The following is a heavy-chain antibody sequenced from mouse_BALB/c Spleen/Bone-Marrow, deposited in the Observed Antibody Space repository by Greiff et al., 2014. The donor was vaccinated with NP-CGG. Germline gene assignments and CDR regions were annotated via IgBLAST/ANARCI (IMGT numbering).Heavy chain of an antibody. Sequence: QVQLKESGAELVRPGSSVKISCKASGYAFSSYWMNWVKQRPGQGLEWIGQIYPGDGDTNYNGKFKGKATLTADRSSSTAYMQLSSLASEDSAVYFCARVRNWADYWGQGTTLTVSS. J-gene: IGHJ2*01. CDR3: ARVRNWADY. CDR2: IYPGDGDT. D-gene: IGHD4-1*01. CDR1: GYAFSSYW. V-gene: IGHV1-80*01.